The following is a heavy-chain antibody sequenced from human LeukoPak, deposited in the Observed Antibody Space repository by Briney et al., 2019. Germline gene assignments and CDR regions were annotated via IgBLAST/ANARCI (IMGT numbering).Heavy chain of an antibody. CDR2: IDINSGGT. J-gene: IGHJ4*02. D-gene: IGHD6-19*01. CDR1: GYTFTGHY. V-gene: IGHV1-2*02. CDR3: ATNRIGFSFDY. Sequence: PSVTVSCKASGYTFTGHYMHWVRQAPGQGLEWMGRIDINSGGTTFAQHFQGRVTLTRDTSISTGYMELSGLTSDDTAVYYCATNRIGFSFDYWGQGTLGSVSS.